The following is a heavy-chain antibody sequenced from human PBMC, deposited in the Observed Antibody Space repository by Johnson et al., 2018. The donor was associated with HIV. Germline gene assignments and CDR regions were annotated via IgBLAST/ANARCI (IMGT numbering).Heavy chain of an antibody. Sequence: VQLVESGGGVVQPGRSLRLTCAASGFTFSSYAMSWVRQAPGKGLEWVSAISGSGGSTYYADSVKGRFTISRDNSKNTLYLQMNSLRAEDTAVYYCAAGLVGAFDIWGQGTMVTVSS. D-gene: IGHD6-6*01. V-gene: IGHV3-23*04. CDR2: ISGSGGST. CDR1: GFTFSSYA. J-gene: IGHJ3*02. CDR3: AAGLVGAFDI.